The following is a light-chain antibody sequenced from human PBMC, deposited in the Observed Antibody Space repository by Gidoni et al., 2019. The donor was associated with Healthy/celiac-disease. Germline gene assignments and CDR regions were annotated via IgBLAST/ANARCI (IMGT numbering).Light chain of an antibody. CDR2: AAS. Sequence: DIQMTQSPSSLYASVGDRVTITCRASQSISSYLNWYQQKPGKAPKLLIYAASSLQSGVPSRFSGSGSGTDFTLTISSLQPEDFATYYCQQSYSTPITFGQXTRLEIK. CDR3: QQSYSTPIT. V-gene: IGKV1-39*01. CDR1: QSISSY. J-gene: IGKJ5*01.